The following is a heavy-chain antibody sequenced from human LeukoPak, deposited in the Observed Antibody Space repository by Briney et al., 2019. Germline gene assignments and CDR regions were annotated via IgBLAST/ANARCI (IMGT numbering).Heavy chain of an antibody. J-gene: IGHJ5*02. CDR1: GFTFSSYS. D-gene: IGHD2-15*01. CDR3: ARDCRSGGICPTQPAFDP. CDR2: ISGTSNTI. V-gene: IGHV3-48*01. Sequence: GGSLRLSCVGSGFTFSSYSMNWVRQAPGKGLEWVSYISGTSNTIYYADSVKGRFTVSRDNAKNSLYLQMNSLRAEDTAVYYCARDCRSGGICPTQPAFDPWGQGTLVTVSS.